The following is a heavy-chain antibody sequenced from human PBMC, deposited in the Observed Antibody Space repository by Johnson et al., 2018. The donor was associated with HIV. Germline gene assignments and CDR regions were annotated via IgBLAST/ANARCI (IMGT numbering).Heavy chain of an antibody. V-gene: IGHV3-11*04. CDR2: ISDRGGTI. CDR3: ATYSMRLRGGDGFDI. CDR1: GFTFSDYF. D-gene: IGHD5-24*01. Sequence: QVQLVESGGGLVQPGVSLRLSCTASGFTFSDYFMTWIRQAPGKGLEWVSYISDRGGTIYYADSVKGRFTISRDNAKNSLFLQMNSLRVEDTALYYCATYSMRLRGGDGFDIWGQGTMVTVSS. J-gene: IGHJ3*02.